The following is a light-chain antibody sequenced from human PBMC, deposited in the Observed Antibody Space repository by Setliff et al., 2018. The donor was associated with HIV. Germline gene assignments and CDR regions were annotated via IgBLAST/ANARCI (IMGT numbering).Light chain of an antibody. CDR2: EVR. CDR3: SSYAITNTLP. CDR1: SSDVGGYSY. Sequence: QSVLTQPASVSGSPGQSITISCTGTSSDVGGYSYVSWYQQHPGKAPKLIIYEVRNRPSGVSNRFSGSKSGNTASLTISGLQAEDEAGYYCSSYAITNTLPFGTGTKVTVL. V-gene: IGLV2-14*01. J-gene: IGLJ1*01.